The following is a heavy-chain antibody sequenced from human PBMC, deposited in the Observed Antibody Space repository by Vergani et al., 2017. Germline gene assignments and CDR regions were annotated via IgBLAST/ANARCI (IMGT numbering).Heavy chain of an antibody. D-gene: IGHD6-13*01. CDR3: ASPGYSSSWAYYYYYYMDV. CDR1: GGTFSSYA. V-gene: IGHV1-69*01. Sequence: QVQLVQSGAEVKKPGSSVKVSCKASGGTFSSYAISWVRQAPGQGLEWMGGIIPIFGTANYAQKFQGRVTITADESTSTAYMELSSLRSEDTAVYYWASPGYSSSWAYYYYYYMDVWGKGTTVTVSS. J-gene: IGHJ6*03. CDR2: IIPIFGTA.